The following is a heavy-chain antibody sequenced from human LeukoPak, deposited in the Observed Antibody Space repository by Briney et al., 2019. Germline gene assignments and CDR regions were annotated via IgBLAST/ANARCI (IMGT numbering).Heavy chain of an antibody. CDR3: TRRGFMDA. CDR1: GGSISNYY. J-gene: IGHJ6*03. V-gene: IGHV4-59*01. CDR2: IDNSGSI. Sequence: SETLSLTCTVSGGSISNYYWSWVRQPSGKGLEWIGYIDNSGSITYNPSLKSRVTISVDMSKNQFSLKLTSVTAADTAVYYCTRRGFMDARGKGTTVTVSS.